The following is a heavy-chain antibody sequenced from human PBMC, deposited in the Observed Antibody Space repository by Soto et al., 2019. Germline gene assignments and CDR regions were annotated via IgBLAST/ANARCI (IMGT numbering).Heavy chain of an antibody. Sequence: GGSLRLSCAASGLTFSSYGMHWVRQAPGKGLEWVAVISYDGTYKHYADSVKGRFTFSGDNSKNTVYLQMNSLRAEDTVVYYCAIYREYYSSNWPFYWGQGTLVSV. CDR1: GLTFSSYG. CDR3: AIYREYYSSNWPFY. D-gene: IGHD6-13*01. V-gene: IGHV3-30*03. CDR2: ISYDGTYK. J-gene: IGHJ4*02.